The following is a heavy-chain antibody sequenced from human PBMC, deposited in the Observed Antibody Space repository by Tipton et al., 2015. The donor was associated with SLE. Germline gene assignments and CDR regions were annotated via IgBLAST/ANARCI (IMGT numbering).Heavy chain of an antibody. CDR2: IYSSGST. D-gene: IGHD6-13*01. CDR3: IAAADLYYYYGMDV. V-gene: IGHV4-61*09. CDR1: GGSISSGSYY. Sequence: TLSLTCTVSGGSISSGSYYWSWIRQPAGKGLEWIGHIYSSGSTNYNPSLKSRVTISVDTSKNQFSLKLSSVTAADTAVYYCIAAADLYYYYGMDVWGQGTTVAVSS. J-gene: IGHJ6*02.